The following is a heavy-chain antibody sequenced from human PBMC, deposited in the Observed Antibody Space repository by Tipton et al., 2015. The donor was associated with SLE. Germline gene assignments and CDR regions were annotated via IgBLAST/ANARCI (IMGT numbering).Heavy chain of an antibody. J-gene: IGHJ6*03. CDR3: AKDTGSGYNYYYYYMDV. CDR1: GFTFSSYA. V-gene: IGHV3-23*01. D-gene: IGHD3-22*01. CDR2: ISDSGGYT. Sequence: SLRLSCAASGFTFSSYAMNWVRQAPGKGLEWVSSISDSGGYTYYADSVKGRFTISRDNSRNTLFLQMNSLRAEDTAVYYCAKDTGSGYNYYYYYMDVWGKGTTVTVSS.